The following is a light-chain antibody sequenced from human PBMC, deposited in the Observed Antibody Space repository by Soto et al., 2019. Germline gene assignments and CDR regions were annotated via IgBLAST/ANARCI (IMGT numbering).Light chain of an antibody. CDR3: QQYNSYSQT. CDR2: DAS. CDR1: QSISSW. Sequence: DIQMTQSPSTLSASVGDRVTITCGASQSISSWLAWYQQKPGKAPKLLIYDASSLESGVPSRFSGSGSGTEFTLTISSLQPDDFATYYCQQYNSYSQTFGQGTKVDNK. V-gene: IGKV1-5*01. J-gene: IGKJ1*01.